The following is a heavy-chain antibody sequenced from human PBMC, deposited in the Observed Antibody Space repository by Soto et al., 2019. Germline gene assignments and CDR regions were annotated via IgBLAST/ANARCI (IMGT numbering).Heavy chain of an antibody. Sequence: PGGSLRLSCAASGFTFSKAWMNWVRQAPGKGLEWVGRIKDKTDGGTTDYAAPVKGRFTISRDDSKNTLYLQMNSLKTEDTAMYYCSTHPHFDYDYVWGNYRYTWTQLDYWGQGTLVTVSS. D-gene: IGHD3-16*02. CDR2: IKDKTDGGTT. J-gene: IGHJ4*02. V-gene: IGHV3-15*07. CDR1: GFTFSKAW. CDR3: STHPHFDYDYVWGNYRYTWTQLDY.